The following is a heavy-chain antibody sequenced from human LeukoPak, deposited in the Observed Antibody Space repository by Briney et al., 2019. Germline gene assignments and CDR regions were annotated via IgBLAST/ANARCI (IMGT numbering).Heavy chain of an antibody. CDR1: GFTFSSYS. D-gene: IGHD3-9*01. J-gene: IGHJ4*02. CDR3: ARESGGYYDILTGYPFDY. V-gene: IGHV3-21*01. Sequence: GGSLRLSCAASGFTFSSYSMNWVRQAPGKGLEWVSSISSSSSYIYYADSVKGRFTISRDNAKNSLYLQMNSLRAEDTAVYYCARESGGYYDILTGYPFDYWGQGTLVTVSS. CDR2: ISSSSSYI.